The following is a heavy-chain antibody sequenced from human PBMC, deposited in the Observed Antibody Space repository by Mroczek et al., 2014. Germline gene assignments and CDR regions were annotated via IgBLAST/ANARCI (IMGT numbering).Heavy chain of an antibody. CDR2: IWYDGSNK. Sequence: QVQLVQSGGGVVQPGRSLRLSCAASGFTFSSYGMHWVRQAPGKGLEWVAVIWYDGSNKYYADSVKGRFTISRDNSKNTLYLQMNSLRAEDTAVYYCARDSTYCSSTSCYSGYYFDYWGQGTLVTVSS. J-gene: IGHJ4*02. CDR1: GFTFSSYG. CDR3: ARDSTYCSSTSCYSGYYFDY. D-gene: IGHD2-2*02. V-gene: IGHV3-33*01.